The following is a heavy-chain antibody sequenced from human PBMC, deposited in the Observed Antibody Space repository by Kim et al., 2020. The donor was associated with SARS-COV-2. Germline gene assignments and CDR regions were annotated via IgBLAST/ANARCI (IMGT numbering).Heavy chain of an antibody. J-gene: IGHJ4*02. V-gene: IGHV3-23*01. CDR3: AKSGQLDN. Sequence: GGSLRLSCAASGFTFSSYAMSWVRQAPGKGLEWVSSITDSGGSTSYAASVKGRFTISRDNSKNTLYLQMNSLRAEDTALYYCAKSGQLDNGGQGTLVTVS. CDR2: ITDSGGST. D-gene: IGHD5-12*01. CDR1: GFTFSSYA.